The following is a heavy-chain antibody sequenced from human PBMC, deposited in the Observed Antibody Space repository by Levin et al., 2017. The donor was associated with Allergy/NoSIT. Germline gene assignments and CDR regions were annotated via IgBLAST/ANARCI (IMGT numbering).Heavy chain of an antibody. CDR2: IYYSGST. V-gene: IGHV4-59*01. Sequence: SETLSLTCTVSGGSISSYYWSWIRQPPGKGLEWIGYIYYSGSTNYNPSLKSRVTISVDTSKNQFSLKLSSVTAADTAVYYCARGFPWLAPFDYWGQGTLVTVSS. D-gene: IGHD6-19*01. J-gene: IGHJ4*02. CDR1: GGSISSYY. CDR3: ARGFPWLAPFDY.